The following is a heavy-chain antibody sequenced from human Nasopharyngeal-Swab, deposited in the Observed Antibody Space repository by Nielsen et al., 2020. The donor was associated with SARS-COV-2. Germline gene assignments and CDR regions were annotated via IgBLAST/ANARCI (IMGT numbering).Heavy chain of an antibody. CDR3: ARDYLVDDNWFDP. V-gene: IGHV1-2*06. J-gene: IGHJ5*02. Sequence: ALVHVSCKASGYTFTGYYMHWMRQAPGQGLEWMGRINPNSGGTNYAQKFQGRVTMTRDTSISTAYMELSRLRSDDTAVYYCARDYLVDDNWFDPWGQGTLVTVSS. CDR1: GYTFTGYY. D-gene: IGHD2-15*01. CDR2: INPNSGGT.